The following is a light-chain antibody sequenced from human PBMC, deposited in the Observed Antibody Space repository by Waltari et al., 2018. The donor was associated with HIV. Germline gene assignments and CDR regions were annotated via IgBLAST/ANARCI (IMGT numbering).Light chain of an antibody. J-gene: IGLJ7*01. CDR2: YDS. CDR1: NIGSKS. Sequence: SYVLTQPPSVSVAPGKTARITCGGHNIGSKSVHWSQQKPGQAPALVIYYDSDRPSGIPERFSGSNSGNTATLTISRVEAGDEADYYCQVWDSSSDHAVFGGGTQLTVL. V-gene: IGLV3-21*04. CDR3: QVWDSSSDHAV.